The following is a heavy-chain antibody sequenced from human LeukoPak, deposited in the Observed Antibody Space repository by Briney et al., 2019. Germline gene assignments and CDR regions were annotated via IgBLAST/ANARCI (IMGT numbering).Heavy chain of an antibody. CDR3: ARTGYYYDSSGYSYYYGMDV. J-gene: IGHJ6*02. CDR1: GYTFTSYY. Sequence: ASVKVSCKASGYTFTSYYIHWVRQAPGQGLEWMGIINPSGGSTSYAQKFQGRDTMTRDTSTSTVYMELSSLRSEDTAVYYCARTGYYYDSSGYSYYYGMDVWGQGTTVTVSS. V-gene: IGHV1-46*01. D-gene: IGHD3-22*01. CDR2: INPSGGST.